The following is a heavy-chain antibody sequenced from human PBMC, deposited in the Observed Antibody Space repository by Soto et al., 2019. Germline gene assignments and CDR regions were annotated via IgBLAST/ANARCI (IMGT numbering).Heavy chain of an antibody. CDR3: AKDQKYSGGDYYYYGMDV. D-gene: IGHD3-10*01. Sequence: PGGSLRLSCAASGLTFSNYCMHWVRQAPGKGLEWVAVISYDGSNKYYADSVKGRFTISRDNSKDTLYLQMNSLRAEDTAVYYSAKDQKYSGGDYYYYGMDVWGQGTTVTVSS. J-gene: IGHJ6*02. CDR1: GLTFSNYC. CDR2: ISYDGSNK. V-gene: IGHV3-30*18.